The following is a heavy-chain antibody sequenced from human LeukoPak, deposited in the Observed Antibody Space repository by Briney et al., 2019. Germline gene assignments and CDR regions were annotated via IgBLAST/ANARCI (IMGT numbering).Heavy chain of an antibody. CDR3: AKDRTVTTEEWYFDL. D-gene: IGHD4-17*01. Sequence: GGSLSLSCAASGFTFSSYGMHWVRQAPGKGLEWVAFIRYDGSNKYYADSVKGRFTISRDNSKNTLYLQMNSLRAEDTAVYYCAKDRTVTTEEWYFDLWGRGTLVTVSS. CDR2: IRYDGSNK. J-gene: IGHJ2*01. CDR1: GFTFSSYG. V-gene: IGHV3-30*02.